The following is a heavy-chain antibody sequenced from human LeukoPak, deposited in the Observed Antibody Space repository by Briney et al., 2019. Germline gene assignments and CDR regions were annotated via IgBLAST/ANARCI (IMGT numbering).Heavy chain of an antibody. CDR3: ARSEWLSPFDY. V-gene: IGHV3-7*01. CDR2: IRQDESER. Sequence: GGSLRLSCEGSGFSFSSYWMTWVRQLPGKGPEWVANIRQDESERYFADSVKGRFTISRDNAKKSVYLHMSSLRAEDTALYYCARSEWLSPFDYWGQGTLVTVSS. J-gene: IGHJ4*02. CDR1: GFSFSSYW. D-gene: IGHD3-3*01.